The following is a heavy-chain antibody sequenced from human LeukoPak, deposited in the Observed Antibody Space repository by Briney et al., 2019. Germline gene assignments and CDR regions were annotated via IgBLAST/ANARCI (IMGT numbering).Heavy chain of an antibody. CDR3: ARTPMVRGAVDY. D-gene: IGHD3-10*01. V-gene: IGHV3-7*01. CDR1: GFTFSSYA. Sequence: GGSLRLSCAASGFTFSSYAMSWVRQAPGKGLEWVANIKQDGSEKYYVDSVKGRFTISRDNAKNSLYLQMNSLRAEDTAVYYCARTPMVRGAVDYWGQGTLVTVSS. CDR2: IKQDGSEK. J-gene: IGHJ4*02.